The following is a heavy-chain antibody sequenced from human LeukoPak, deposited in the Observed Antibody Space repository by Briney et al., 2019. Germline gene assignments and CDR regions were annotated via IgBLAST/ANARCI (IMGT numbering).Heavy chain of an antibody. CDR1: GFTFSDYY. CDR3: ARDPRGITALVDYFDY. V-gene: IGHV3-11*01. J-gene: IGHJ4*02. Sequence: GGSLRLSCAASGFTFSDYYMSWIRQARGKGLEWVSYISSSGSAIYYADSVKGRFTISRDNAKNSLYLQMSSLRVEDTAVYYCARDPRGITALVDYFDYWGQGTLVTVSS. CDR2: ISSSGSAI. D-gene: IGHD5-18*01.